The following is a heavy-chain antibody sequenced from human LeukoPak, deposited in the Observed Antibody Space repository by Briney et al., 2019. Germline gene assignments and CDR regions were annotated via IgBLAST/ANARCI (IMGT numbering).Heavy chain of an antibody. D-gene: IGHD2-2*01. J-gene: IGHJ6*03. CDR1: GGTFSSYA. CDR3: AIVVVPAARQGYYYYYMDV. Sequence: SVKVSCKASGGTFSSYAISWVRQAPGQGLEWMGGIIPIFVTANYAQKFQGRVTITADESTSTAYMELSSLRSEDTAVYYCAIVVVPAARQGYYYYYMDVWGKGTTVTVSS. CDR2: IIPIFVTA. V-gene: IGHV1-69*01.